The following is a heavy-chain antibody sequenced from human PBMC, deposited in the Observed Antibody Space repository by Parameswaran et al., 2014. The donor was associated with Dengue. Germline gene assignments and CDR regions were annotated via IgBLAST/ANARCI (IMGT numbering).Heavy chain of an antibody. J-gene: IGHJ3*02. V-gene: IGHV4-31*02. Sequence: RWIRQPPGKGLEWIGYIYYSGSTYYNPSLKSRVTISVDTSKNQFSLKLSSVTAADTAVYYCARDLGEMATLSYGVRDAFDIWGQGTMVTVSS. CDR2: IYYSGST. D-gene: IGHD5-24*01. CDR3: ARDLGEMATLSYGVRDAFDI.